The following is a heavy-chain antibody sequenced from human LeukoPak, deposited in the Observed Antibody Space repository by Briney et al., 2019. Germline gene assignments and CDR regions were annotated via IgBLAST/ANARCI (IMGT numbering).Heavy chain of an antibody. CDR3: AKDFGDGYSF. J-gene: IGHJ4*02. CDR1: GFTFSVYA. CDR2: ISDSGGST. V-gene: IGHV3-23*01. D-gene: IGHD5-24*01. Sequence: GGSLRLSCATSGFTFSVYAMSWVRQAPGKGLEWVSTISDSGGSTYYADSVKGRFTISRGNSKNTLYLLMNELSAEDTAVYYCAKDFGDGYSFWGQGTLVTVSS.